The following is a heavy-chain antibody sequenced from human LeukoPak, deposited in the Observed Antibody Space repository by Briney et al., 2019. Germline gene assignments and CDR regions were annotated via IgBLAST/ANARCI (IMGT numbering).Heavy chain of an antibody. V-gene: IGHV3-53*01. J-gene: IGHJ6*03. CDR2: IYSDGGTT. Sequence: GGSLRLSCAASGFTVISNYMTWVRQAPGKGLEWVSVIYSDGGTTYYADSVKGRFTISRDNSRNTLYLQMNSLRAEDTAVYYCARDLGAPGNPYYDYVWGSYHYMDVWDKGTTVTVSS. CDR1: GFTVISNY. D-gene: IGHD3-16*02. CDR3: ARDLGAPGNPYYDYVWGSYHYMDV.